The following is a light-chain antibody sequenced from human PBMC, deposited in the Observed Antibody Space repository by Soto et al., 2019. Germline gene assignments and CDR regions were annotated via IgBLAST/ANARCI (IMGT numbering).Light chain of an antibody. CDR1: SSDVGAYDY. V-gene: IGLV2-14*01. Sequence: QSALTQPASVSGSPGQSITICCTGTSSDVGAYDYVSWYQQHPGKAPKFMLYEVSNRPSGLSDRFSGSKSGNTASLTISGLHAEDEADYYCSSFTTSNTSVFGVRTKLTVL. J-gene: IGLJ3*02. CDR2: EVS. CDR3: SSFTTSNTSV.